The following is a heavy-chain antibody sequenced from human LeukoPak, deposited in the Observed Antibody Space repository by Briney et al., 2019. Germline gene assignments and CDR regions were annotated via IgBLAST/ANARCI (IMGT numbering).Heavy chain of an antibody. J-gene: IGHJ4*02. V-gene: IGHV3-23*01. D-gene: IGHD3-10*01. CDR1: GFTFGTYG. Sequence: GGSLRLSCAASGFTFGTYGITWVRQAPGKGLEWVSAISGRADLTFYADSVKGRFTISGDNSKNTLYLQMNSLRAGDTAVYYCAKRGPGSPQSGKYYFDYWGRGTLVTVSS. CDR3: AKRGPGSPQSGKYYFDY. CDR2: ISGRADLT.